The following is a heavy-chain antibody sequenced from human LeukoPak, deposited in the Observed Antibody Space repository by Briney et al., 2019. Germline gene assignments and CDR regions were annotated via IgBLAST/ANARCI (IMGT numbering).Heavy chain of an antibody. Sequence: GGSLRLSCAASGFTFSSYGMHWVRQAPGKGLEWVAFIRYDGSNKYYADSVKGRFTISRDNSKNTLYLQMNSLRAEDTAVYYCAKDPVYDFWSGYYSVDAFDIWGQGTMVTVSS. J-gene: IGHJ3*02. D-gene: IGHD3-3*01. CDR2: IRYDGSNK. V-gene: IGHV3-30*02. CDR1: GFTFSSYG. CDR3: AKDPVYDFWSGYYSVDAFDI.